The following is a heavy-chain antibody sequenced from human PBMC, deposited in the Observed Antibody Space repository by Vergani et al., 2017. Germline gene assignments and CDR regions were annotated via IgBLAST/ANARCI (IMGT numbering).Heavy chain of an antibody. J-gene: IGHJ6*02. V-gene: IGHV3-23*01. CDR3: ASDPREYGGDLEDYYYGMHV. Sequence: EVQLMESGGGLVQPGGSLRLSCAASRFIFSGYAMSWVRQAPGQGLEWISGISGSGTTTYYSDSVKGRFAISRDNSNNTLYLQLNSVRVDETAIYYCASDPREYGGDLEDYYYGMHVWGQGTTVTVSS. CDR2: ISGSGTTT. D-gene: IGHD2-21*02. CDR1: RFIFSGYA.